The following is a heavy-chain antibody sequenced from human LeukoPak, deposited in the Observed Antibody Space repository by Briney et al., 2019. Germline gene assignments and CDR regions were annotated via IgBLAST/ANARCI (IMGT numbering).Heavy chain of an antibody. CDR2: IYYSGST. CDR3: ARASSGRNYYYYDMDV. J-gene: IGHJ6*02. CDR1: GGSISSSSYY. D-gene: IGHD6-6*01. V-gene: IGHV4-39*01. Sequence: SETLSLTCTVSGGSISSSSYYWGWIRQPPGKGLEWIGSIYYSGSTYYNPSLKSRVTISVDTSKNQFSLKLSSVTAADTAVYYCARASSGRNYYYYDMDVWGQGTTVTVSS.